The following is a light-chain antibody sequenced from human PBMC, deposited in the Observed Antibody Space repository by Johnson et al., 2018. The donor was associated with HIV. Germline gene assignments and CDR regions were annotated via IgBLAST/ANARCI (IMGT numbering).Light chain of an antibody. J-gene: IGLJ1*01. V-gene: IGLV1-51*01. CDR1: TSNFENNY. CDR2: DNN. Sequence: QSVLTQPTSVAAAPGQKVTISCSGNTSNFENNYVSWYQQLPGTAPKLLIYDNNKRPSGIPDRFSGSKSGTSATLGITGLQTGDEADYYCGTWDSSLSAYVFGTGTKVTVL. CDR3: GTWDSSLSAYV.